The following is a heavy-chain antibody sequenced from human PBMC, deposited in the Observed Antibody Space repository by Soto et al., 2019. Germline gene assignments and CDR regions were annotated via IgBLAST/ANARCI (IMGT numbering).Heavy chain of an antibody. V-gene: IGHV1-69*12. CDR3: ARHVPAAGYYYGMDV. CDR2: IIPIFGTA. D-gene: IGHD2-2*01. J-gene: IGHJ6*02. Sequence: QVQLVQSGAEVKKPGSSVKVSCKASGGTFSSYAISWVRQAPGQGLEWMGGIIPIFGTANYAQKFQGRVTITAGESTSAAYMELSSLRSEDPAVYYCARHVPAAGYYYGMDVWGQGTTVTVSS. CDR1: GGTFSSYA.